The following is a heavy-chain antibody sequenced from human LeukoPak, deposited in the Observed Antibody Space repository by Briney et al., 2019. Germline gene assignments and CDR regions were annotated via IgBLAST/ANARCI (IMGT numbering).Heavy chain of an antibody. CDR1: GGSISSYY. J-gene: IGHJ4*02. Sequence: SETLSLTCTVSGGSISSYYWSWIRQPPGKGLEWIGYIYYSGSTNYNPSLKSRVTISVDTSKNQFSLKLSSVTAADTAVYYCARDRGYCTNGVCYPLPYFDYWGQGTLVTVSS. V-gene: IGHV4-59*01. D-gene: IGHD2-8*01. CDR2: IYYSGST. CDR3: ARDRGYCTNGVCYPLPYFDY.